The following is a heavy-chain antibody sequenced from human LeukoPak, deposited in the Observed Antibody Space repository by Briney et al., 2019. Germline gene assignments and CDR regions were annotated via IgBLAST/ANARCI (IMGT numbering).Heavy chain of an antibody. CDR2: ISGSGGST. J-gene: IGHJ5*02. V-gene: IGHV3-23*01. CDR1: GFTFRRYG. CDR3: ARDRDSYNKIFDP. D-gene: IGHD1-1*01. Sequence: GGSLRLSCAASGFTFRRYGMSWVRQAPGKGLEWVSAISGSGGSTYYADSVKGRFTVSRDNAKNSLYLQMNSLRAEDTAVYYCARDRDSYNKIFDPWGQGTLVTVSS.